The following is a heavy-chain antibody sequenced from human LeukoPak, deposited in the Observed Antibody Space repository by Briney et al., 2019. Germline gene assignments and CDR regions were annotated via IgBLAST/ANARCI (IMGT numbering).Heavy chain of an antibody. CDR1: GGSFSGYY. CDR2: IVHSGNT. Sequence: KASETLSLTCALYGGSFSGYYWSWIRQPPGKGLEWIGEIVHSGNTKYNPSLKSRVTISVDTSKNQFSLNLTSVTAADTAVYYCARFGSSTWYKGAFDIWGQGTMVTVAS. J-gene: IGHJ3*02. CDR3: ARFGSSTWYKGAFDI. V-gene: IGHV4-34*12. D-gene: IGHD6-13*01.